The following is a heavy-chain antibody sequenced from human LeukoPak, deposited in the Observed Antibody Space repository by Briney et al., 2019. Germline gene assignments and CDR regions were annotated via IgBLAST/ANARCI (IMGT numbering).Heavy chain of an antibody. CDR2: INHSGST. CDR3: ARGRWFDP. V-gene: IGHV4-34*01. J-gene: IGHJ5*02. Sequence: SETLSLTCTVYGGSFSGYYWSWIPQPPGKGLEWIGEINHSGSTNYNPSLKSRVTISVDTSKNQFSLKLSSVTAADTAVYYCARGRWFDPWGQGTLVTVSS. CDR1: GGSFSGYY.